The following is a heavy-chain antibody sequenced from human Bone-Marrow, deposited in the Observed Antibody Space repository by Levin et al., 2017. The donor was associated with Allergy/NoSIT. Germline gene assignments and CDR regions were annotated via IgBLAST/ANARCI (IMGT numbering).Heavy chain of an antibody. Sequence: PGGSLRLSCAVYGGSFSGYYWSWIRQPPGKGLEWIGEINHSGSTNYNPSLKSRVTISVDTSKNQFSLKLSSVTAADTAVYYCARGQAARQKKRVGFDYGMDVWGQGTTVTVSS. CDR1: GGSFSGYY. J-gene: IGHJ6*02. CDR2: INHSGST. CDR3: ARGQAARQKKRVGFDYGMDV. D-gene: IGHD6-6*01. V-gene: IGHV4-34*01.